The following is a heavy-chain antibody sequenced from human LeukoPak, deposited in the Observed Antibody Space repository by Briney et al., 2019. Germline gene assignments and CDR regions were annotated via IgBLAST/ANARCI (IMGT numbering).Heavy chain of an antibody. Sequence: ASVKVSCKTSGYTFTNYDINWVRQATGQGLEWLGWMSPNNGDTGYAQKFQGRVTMTRDTSTNTAYMELRGLTSEDTAVYYCATVPGIAARNYYYYGMDVWGQGTTVTVSS. CDR1: GYTFTNYD. V-gene: IGHV1-8*01. CDR3: ATVPGIAARNYYYYGMDV. J-gene: IGHJ6*02. CDR2: MSPNNGDT. D-gene: IGHD6-6*01.